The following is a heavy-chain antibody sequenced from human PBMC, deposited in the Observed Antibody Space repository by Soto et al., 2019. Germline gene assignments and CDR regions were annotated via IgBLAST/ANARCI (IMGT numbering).Heavy chain of an antibody. D-gene: IGHD6-19*01. CDR1: GGSISSYY. Sequence: PSETLSLTCTVSGGSISSYYWSWIRQPPGKGLEWIGYIYYSGSANYNPSLKSRVTISVDTSKNQFSLKLSSVTAADTAVYYCARELYDSGCMDVWGQGPRSPSP. V-gene: IGHV4-59*01. CDR2: IYYSGSA. CDR3: ARELYDSGCMDV. J-gene: IGHJ6*02.